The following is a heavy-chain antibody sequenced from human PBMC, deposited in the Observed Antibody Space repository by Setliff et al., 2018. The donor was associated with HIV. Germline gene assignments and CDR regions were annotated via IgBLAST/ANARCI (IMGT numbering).Heavy chain of an antibody. D-gene: IGHD3-22*01. CDR1: GGSISNYY. J-gene: IGHJ4*02. V-gene: IGHV4-59*01. CDR2: ISYTGTT. Sequence: SETLSLTCTVSGGSISNYYWSWIRQPPGKGLEWIGYISYTGTTKYNPSLKSRVAISVDTSKNQFSVRLSSVSAADTAVYFCARHVARFDYDTGGYYVSHFDYWGQGTQVTVSS. CDR3: ARHVARFDYDTGGYYVSHFDY.